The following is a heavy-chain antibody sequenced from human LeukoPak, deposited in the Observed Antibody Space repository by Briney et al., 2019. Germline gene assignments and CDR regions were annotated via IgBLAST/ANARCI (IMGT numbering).Heavy chain of an antibody. D-gene: IGHD6-19*01. CDR2: IYYSGST. CDR3: AGEFGQWLAHYMDV. J-gene: IGHJ6*03. V-gene: IGHV4-30-4*08. CDR1: GGSISTGDYY. Sequence: PSQTLSLTCFVSGGSISTGDYYWSWIRQPPGKGLEWIGYIYYSGSTNYNPSLKSRLTISIDTSKNQFSLKLSSVTAADTAVYYCAGEFGQWLAHYMDVWGKGTTVTVSS.